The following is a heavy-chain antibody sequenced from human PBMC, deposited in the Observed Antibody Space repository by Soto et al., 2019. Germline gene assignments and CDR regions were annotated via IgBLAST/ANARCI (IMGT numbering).Heavy chain of an antibody. D-gene: IGHD2-8*02. V-gene: IGHV4-34*01. J-gene: IGHJ4*02. CDR3: ARAKITGLFDY. CDR1: GGSFSGYY. Sequence: QVQLQQWGAGLLKPSETLSLTCAVYGGSFSGYYWTWIRQPPGTGLEWIGEINHSGSTNYNPSLKSRVTISVDTCKNQFSLKLTSVTAADTAVYYCARAKITGLFDYWGEGTLVTVSS. CDR2: INHSGST.